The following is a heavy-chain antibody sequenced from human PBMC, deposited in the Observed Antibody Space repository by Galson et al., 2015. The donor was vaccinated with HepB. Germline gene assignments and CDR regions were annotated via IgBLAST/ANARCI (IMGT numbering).Heavy chain of an antibody. J-gene: IGHJ6*02. D-gene: IGHD4-23*01. CDR2: IWYDGSNK. CDR1: GFIFSSYA. Sequence: SLRLSCAASGFIFSSYAMHWVRQAPGKGLEWVAIIWYDGSNKYYADPVKGRFTISRDNSKNTLYLQMSSLRAEDTAVYYCSKADVAGGGLHYGLDVWGQGTTVTVSS. CDR3: SKADVAGGGLHYGLDV. V-gene: IGHV3-33*06.